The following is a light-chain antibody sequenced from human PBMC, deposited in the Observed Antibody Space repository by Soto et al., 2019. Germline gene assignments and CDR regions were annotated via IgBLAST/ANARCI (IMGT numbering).Light chain of an antibody. V-gene: IGKV4-1*01. CDR2: WAS. Sequence: DIVLTQSPDSLAVSLGERATINYKTSHNSLYSSDNKNYLSWYQQRPGQPPKLLFYWASTRESGVPDRFSGSGSGTHFTLTITSLQAEDVAVYYCQQYYSSPPTFGQGTKVEIK. CDR3: QQYYSSPPT. CDR1: HNSLYSSDNKNY. J-gene: IGKJ1*01.